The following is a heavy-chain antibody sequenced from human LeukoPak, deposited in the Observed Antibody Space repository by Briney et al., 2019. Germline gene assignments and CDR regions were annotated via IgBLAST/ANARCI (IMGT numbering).Heavy chain of an antibody. CDR2: IYWDDDK. CDR1: GFSLSTSGVG. V-gene: IGHV2-5*02. CDR3: ARGYCSGGSCYMAPNWFDP. J-gene: IGHJ5*02. D-gene: IGHD2-15*01. Sequence: SGPTLVKPTQTLTLTCTFSGFSLSTSGVGVGWIRQPPGKALEWLALIYWDDDKRYSPSLKSRLTITKDTSKNQVVLTMTNMGPVDTATYYCARGYCSGGSCYMAPNWFDPWGQGTLVTVSS.